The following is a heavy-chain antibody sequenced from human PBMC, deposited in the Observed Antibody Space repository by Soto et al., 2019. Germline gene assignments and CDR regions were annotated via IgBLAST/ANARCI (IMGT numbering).Heavy chain of an antibody. J-gene: IGHJ4*02. V-gene: IGHV1-46*01. CDR1: GYSFTSYY. CDR2: ITPGGGST. CDR3: ASLLVRFPEMGVDS. Sequence: QVQLVQSGAEVKKPVASVKVSCKTSGYSFTSYYIHWVRQAPGQGLEWLGVITPGGGSTTYAQKFQGRLTVTRDTSASTAFMELSSLRSEDTAVYYCASLLVRFPEMGVDSWGQGTLVTVSS. D-gene: IGHD2-15*01.